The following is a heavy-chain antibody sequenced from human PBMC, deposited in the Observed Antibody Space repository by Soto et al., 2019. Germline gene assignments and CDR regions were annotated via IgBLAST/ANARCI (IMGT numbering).Heavy chain of an antibody. CDR2: ISGSGGST. Sequence: SLRLSCAASGFTFSSYAMSWVRQAPGKGLEWVSAISGSGGSTYYADSVKGRFTISRDNSKNTLYLQMNSLRAEDTAVYYCAKVIAAAVHYFDYWGQGTLVTVSS. V-gene: IGHV3-23*01. CDR1: GFTFSSYA. J-gene: IGHJ4*02. D-gene: IGHD6-13*01. CDR3: AKVIAAAVHYFDY.